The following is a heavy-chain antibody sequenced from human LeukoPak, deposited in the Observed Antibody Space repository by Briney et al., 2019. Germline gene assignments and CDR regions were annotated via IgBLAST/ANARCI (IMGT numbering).Heavy chain of an antibody. CDR3: ARGSIVGATFDYFDY. CDR2: INPNSGGT. V-gene: IGHV1-2*02. CDR1: GYTFTGYY. J-gene: IGHJ4*02. D-gene: IGHD1-26*01. Sequence: ASVKVSCKASGYTFTGYYIHWVRQAPGQGLEWMGWINPNSGGTNYAQKFQGRVTMTRDPSISTAYMDLSRLRSDDTAVYYCARGSIVGATFDYFDYWGQGTLVTVSS.